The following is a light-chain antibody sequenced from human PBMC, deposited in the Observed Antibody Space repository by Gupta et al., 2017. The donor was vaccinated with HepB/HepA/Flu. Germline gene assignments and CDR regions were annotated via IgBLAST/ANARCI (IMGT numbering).Light chain of an antibody. CDR1: RGHSRYA. CDR3: QTWGTGIKV. V-gene: IGLV4-69*02. Sequence: QLVLTQSPSASASLGASVTLTCTLTRGHSRYAIAWHQQQPEKSPRYLMKPNSDASHSKGDGIPDRFSGSSSGAELYLSIASVQSEDEADYYCQTWGTGIKVFGGGTKLTVL. J-gene: IGLJ3*02. CDR2: PNSDASH.